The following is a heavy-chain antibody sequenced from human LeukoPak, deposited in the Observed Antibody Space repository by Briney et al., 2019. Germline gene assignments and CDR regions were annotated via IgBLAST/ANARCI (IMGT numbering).Heavy chain of an antibody. Sequence: GGSLRLSCAASGFTFSSYAMNWVRQAPGKGLEWVSYISSSGSTIYYADSVKGRFTISRDNAKNSLYLQMNSLRAEDTAVYYCASQPLLWFGESQGWFDPWGQGTLVTVSS. CDR3: ASQPLLWFGESQGWFDP. CDR1: GFTFSSYA. V-gene: IGHV3-48*03. J-gene: IGHJ5*02. CDR2: ISSSGSTI. D-gene: IGHD3-10*01.